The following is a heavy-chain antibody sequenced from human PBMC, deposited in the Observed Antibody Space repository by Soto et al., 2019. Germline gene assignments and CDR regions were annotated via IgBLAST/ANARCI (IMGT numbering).Heavy chain of an antibody. V-gene: IGHV4-39*01. J-gene: IGHJ6*02. CDR1: GGSISSSSYY. D-gene: IGHD3-10*01. Sequence: PSETLSLTCTVSGGSISSSSYYWGWIRQPPGKGLEWIGSIYYSGSTYYNTSLKSRVTISVDTSKNQFSLKLSSVTAADTAVYYCARRSYGSGSYWSWYYYGMDVWGQGTTVTVSS. CDR3: ARRSYGSGSYWSWYYYGMDV. CDR2: IYYSGST.